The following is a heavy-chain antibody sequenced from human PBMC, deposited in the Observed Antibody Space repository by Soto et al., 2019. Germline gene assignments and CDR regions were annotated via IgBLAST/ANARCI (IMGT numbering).Heavy chain of an antibody. Sequence: QVQLAESGGGLVQPGRSLRLSCATSGFVSNDYDINWVRQAPGKGLAWLASISYDGSNKYYADSVKGRFTISRDNSKNTMALQIDSRGAENTAVYYCSSVVKGGLDAWGPGTLVTVSS. CDR2: ISYDGSNK. D-gene: IGHD2-2*01. CDR1: GFVSNDYD. J-gene: IGHJ5*02. CDR3: SSVVKGGLDA. V-gene: IGHV3-30*03.